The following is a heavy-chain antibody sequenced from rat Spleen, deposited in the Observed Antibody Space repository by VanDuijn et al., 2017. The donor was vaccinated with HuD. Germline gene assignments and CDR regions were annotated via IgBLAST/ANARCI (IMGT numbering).Heavy chain of an antibody. Sequence: EVQLVESGGDWVQPGRSLKLSCAASGFTFSDYNMAWVRQAPKKGLEWVATISYDGSSTYYRDSVKGRFTISRDNAKKTLYLQMDSLRSEDTATYYCASPGWRYPYWGQGVMVTVSS. CDR2: ISYDGSST. D-gene: IGHD1-4*01. V-gene: IGHV5-7*01. CDR3: ASPGWRYPY. J-gene: IGHJ2*01. CDR1: GFTFSDYN.